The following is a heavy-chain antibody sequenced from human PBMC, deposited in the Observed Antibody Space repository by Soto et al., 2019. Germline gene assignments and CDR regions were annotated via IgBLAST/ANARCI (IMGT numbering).Heavy chain of an antibody. Sequence: PGGSLRLSCAASGFTFSSYWMSWVRQAPGKGLEWVANIKQDGSEKYYVDSVKGRFTISRDNAKNSLYLQMNSLRAEDTAVYYCARDLIAVAGDVSFDYWGQETLVTVSS. J-gene: IGHJ4*02. V-gene: IGHV3-7*01. CDR1: GFTFSSYW. D-gene: IGHD6-19*01. CDR3: ARDLIAVAGDVSFDY. CDR2: IKQDGSEK.